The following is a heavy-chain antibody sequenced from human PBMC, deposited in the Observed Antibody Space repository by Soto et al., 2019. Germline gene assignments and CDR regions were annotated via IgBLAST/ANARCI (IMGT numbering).Heavy chain of an antibody. Sequence: PSETLSLTCAVSGGSISSSNWWSWVRQPPGKGLEWIGEIYHSGSTNYNPSLKSRVTISVDKSKNQFSLKLSSVTAADTAVYYCARAHEDILTGRYWFDPWGQGTLVTVSS. J-gene: IGHJ5*02. D-gene: IGHD3-9*01. V-gene: IGHV4-4*02. CDR3: ARAHEDILTGRYWFDP. CDR1: GGSISSSNW. CDR2: IYHSGST.